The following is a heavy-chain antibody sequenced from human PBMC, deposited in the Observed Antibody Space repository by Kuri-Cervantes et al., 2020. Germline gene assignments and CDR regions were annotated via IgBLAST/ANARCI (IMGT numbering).Heavy chain of an antibody. CDR3: ARFRITMVRIYYYGMDV. V-gene: IGHV4-34*01. D-gene: IGHD3-10*01. CDR1: GGSFSGYY. CDR2: INHSGST. J-gene: IGHJ6*02. Sequence: SETLSLTCAVYGGSFSGYYWSWIRQPPGKGLEWIGEINHSGSTNYNPSLKSRVTISVDTSKNRFSLKLSSVTAADTAVYYCARFRITMVRIYYYGMDVWGQGTTVTVSS.